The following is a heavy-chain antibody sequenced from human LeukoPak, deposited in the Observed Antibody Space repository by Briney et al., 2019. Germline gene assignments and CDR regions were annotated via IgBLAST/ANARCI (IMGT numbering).Heavy chain of an antibody. CDR1: GGSFSGYY. Sequence: SETLSLTCAVYGGSFSGYYWSWIRQPPGKGLEWIGEINHSGSTNYNPSLKSRVTISVDTSKNQFSLKLSSVTAADTAVYYCAREAGLYSGMVDYWGQGTLVTVSS. CDR3: AREAGLYSGMVDY. V-gene: IGHV4-34*01. CDR2: INHSGST. J-gene: IGHJ4*02. D-gene: IGHD3-16*02.